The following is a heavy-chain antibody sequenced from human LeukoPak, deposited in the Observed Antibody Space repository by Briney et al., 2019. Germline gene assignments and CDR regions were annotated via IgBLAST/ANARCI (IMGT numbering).Heavy chain of an antibody. J-gene: IGHJ4*02. CDR1: GFTIINYA. CDR3: ATPVHDARLDY. Sequence: PGGSLRLSCAASGFTIINYAMNWVRQAPGKGLEWVSAISGSGRSTYYADSVKGRFTISRDNSKNTLYLQMNSLRAEDTAVYYCATPVHDARLDYWGQGTLVIVSS. V-gene: IGHV3-23*01. CDR2: ISGSGRST.